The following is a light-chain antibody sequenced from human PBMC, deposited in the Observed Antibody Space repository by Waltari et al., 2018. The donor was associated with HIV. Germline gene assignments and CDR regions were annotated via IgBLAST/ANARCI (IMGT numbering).Light chain of an antibody. CDR1: ALPKQY. CDR3: QAWDSSDVV. Sequence: SYELTQPPSVSVSPGQTARITCSGDALPKQYAYWYQQKPGQSPVLVIYQDSKRPSGIPERFSGSNSGNTATLTISGTQAMDEADYYCQAWDSSDVVFGGGTKLTVL. J-gene: IGLJ2*01. V-gene: IGLV3-1*01. CDR2: QDS.